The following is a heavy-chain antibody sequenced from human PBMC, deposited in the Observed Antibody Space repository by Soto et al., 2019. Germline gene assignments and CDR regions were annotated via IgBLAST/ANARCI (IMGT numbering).Heavy chain of an antibody. CDR1: GGSISSGGYY. D-gene: IGHD3-10*01. CDR2: IYYSGNT. Sequence: SETLSLTCTVSGGSISSGGYYWSWIRQHPGKGLEWIGYIYYSGNTYYNPSLKSRVTISVDTSKNQFSLKLSSVTAADTAVYYRARDDYGSGSYIRSLLYWGHGTLVTVSS. V-gene: IGHV4-31*03. J-gene: IGHJ4*01. CDR3: ARDDYGSGSYIRSLLY.